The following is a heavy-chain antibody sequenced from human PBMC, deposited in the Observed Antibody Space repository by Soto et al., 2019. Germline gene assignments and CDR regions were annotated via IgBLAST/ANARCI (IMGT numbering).Heavy chain of an antibody. CDR3: ARDQLYYNDISGRPLNAFDV. J-gene: IGHJ3*01. CDR1: GFTFSTYS. D-gene: IGHD3-22*01. V-gene: IGHV3-48*01. Sequence: PGGSLRLSCAASGFTFSTYSMNWVRQAPGKGLEWVSYIGIGSSTKYYADSVKGRFTISRDNAKNSLYLQMNSLRAEDTAVYYCARDQLYYNDISGRPLNAFDVWGQGTMVTVSS. CDR2: IGIGSSTK.